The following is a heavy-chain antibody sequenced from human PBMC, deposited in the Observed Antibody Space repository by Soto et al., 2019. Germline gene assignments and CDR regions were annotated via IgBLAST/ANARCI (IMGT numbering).Heavy chain of an antibody. Sequence: PSETLSLTCTVSGGSIRRSNYYWGWIRQPPGKGLEWIGSIYYSGSTYYNPSLKSRVTISVDTSRNQFSLKLSSVTAADTAVYYCARGRFGELLPTRWFDPWGQGTLVT. V-gene: IGHV4-39*07. J-gene: IGHJ5*02. CDR1: GGSIRRSNYY. CDR2: IYYSGST. D-gene: IGHD3-10*01. CDR3: ARGRFGELLPTRWFDP.